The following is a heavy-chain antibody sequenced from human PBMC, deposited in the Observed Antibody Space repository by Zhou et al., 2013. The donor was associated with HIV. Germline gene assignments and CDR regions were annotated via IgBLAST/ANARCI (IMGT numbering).Heavy chain of an antibody. CDR2: IVVGSGNT. CDR1: GFTFTSSA. J-gene: IGHJ4*02. CDR3: ARVSAGSGTIHYFLDH. Sequence: QMQLVQSGPEVKKPGTSVKVSCKASGFTFTSSAMQWVRQARGQRLEWIGWIVVGSGNTNYAQKLQGRLTMTTDTSTTTAYMELSSLTSDDTAVYYCARVSAGSGTIHYFLDHWGQGTLVTVSS. D-gene: IGHD3-10*01. V-gene: IGHV1-58*02.